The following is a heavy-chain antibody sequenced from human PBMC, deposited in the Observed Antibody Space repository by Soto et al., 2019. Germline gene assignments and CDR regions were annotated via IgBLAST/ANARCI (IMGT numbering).Heavy chain of an antibody. CDR2: ISAYNGNT. D-gene: IGHD6-6*01. V-gene: IGHV1-18*01. J-gene: IGHJ3*02. CDR1: GYTFTSYG. Sequence: ASVKVSCKASGYTFTSYGISWVRQAPGQGLEWMGWISAYNGNTNYAQKLQGRVTMTTDTSTSTAYMELRSLRSDDTAVYYCAREGARSIAALNRRGFGAFDIWGQGTMVTVSS. CDR3: AREGARSIAALNRRGFGAFDI.